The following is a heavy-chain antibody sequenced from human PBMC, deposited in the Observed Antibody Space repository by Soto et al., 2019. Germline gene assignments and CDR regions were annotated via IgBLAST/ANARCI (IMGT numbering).Heavy chain of an antibody. CDR2: IIPIFGTA. J-gene: IGHJ6*02. D-gene: IGHD6-13*01. CDR3: ANPIAAGVEYYYGMDV. Sequence: QVQLVQSGAEVKKPGSSVKVSCKASGGTFSSYAISWVRQAPGQGLEWMGGIIPIFGTANYAQKFQGRVTITADKSTSTAYMELRSLRSEDTAVYYCANPIAAGVEYYYGMDVWGQGTTVTVSS. V-gene: IGHV1-69*06. CDR1: GGTFSSYA.